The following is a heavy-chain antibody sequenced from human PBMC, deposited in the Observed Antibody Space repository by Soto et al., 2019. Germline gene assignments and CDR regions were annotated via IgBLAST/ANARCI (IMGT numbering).Heavy chain of an antibody. CDR3: VRRVSGNYDY. V-gene: IGHV3-64*01. J-gene: IGHJ4*02. Sequence: EVQLVESGGGMVQPGGSLRLSCVASGFTFSSYDMHWVRQAPGKGLEYVSSISSNGGTTYYGNSVKGRFTISRDNSKNTLYLQMGSLRAEDMAVYYCVRRVSGNYDYWGQGTLVNVSS. CDR2: ISSNGGTT. D-gene: IGHD1-7*01. CDR1: GFTFSSYD.